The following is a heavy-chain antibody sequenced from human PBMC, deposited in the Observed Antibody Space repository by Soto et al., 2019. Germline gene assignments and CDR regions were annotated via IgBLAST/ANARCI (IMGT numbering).Heavy chain of an antibody. J-gene: IGHJ4*02. CDR2: ISGSGGST. V-gene: IGHV3-23*01. Sequence: GGSLRLSCAASGFTFSSYAMSWVRQAPGKGLEWVSAISGSGGSTYYADSVKGRFTISRDNSKNTLYLQMNSLRAEDTAVYYRAKAPRYVGFLEWLSLDYWGQGTLVTVSS. D-gene: IGHD3-3*02. CDR1: GFTFSSYA. CDR3: AKAPRYVGFLEWLSLDY.